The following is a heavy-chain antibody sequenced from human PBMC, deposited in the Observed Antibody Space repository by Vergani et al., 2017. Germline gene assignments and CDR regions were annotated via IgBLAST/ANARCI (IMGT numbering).Heavy chain of an antibody. CDR1: GGSFSGYY. D-gene: IGHD3-10*01. CDR3: ARGNLFRAFDY. CDR2: INHSGST. J-gene: IGHJ4*02. Sequence: QVQLQQWGAGLLKPSETLSLTCAVYGGSFSGYYWSWIRQPPGKGLEWIGEINHSGSTNYNPSLKSRVTISVNTSKNQFSLELSSVTAADTAVYYCARGNLFRAFDYWGQGTLVTVSS. V-gene: IGHV4-34*01.